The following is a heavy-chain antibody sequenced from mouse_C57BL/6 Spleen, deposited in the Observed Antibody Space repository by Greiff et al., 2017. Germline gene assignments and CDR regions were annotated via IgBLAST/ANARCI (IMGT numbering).Heavy chain of an antibody. Sequence: EVKLVESGGGLVKPGGSLKLSCAASGFTFSSYAMSWVRQTPEKRLEWVATISDGGSYTYYPDNVKGRFTISRDNAKNNLYLQMSHLKSEDTAMYYCARGRGVVAPDYWGQGTTLTVSS. CDR2: ISDGGSYT. CDR3: ARGRGVVAPDY. CDR1: GFTFSSYA. V-gene: IGHV5-4*03. J-gene: IGHJ2*01. D-gene: IGHD1-1*01.